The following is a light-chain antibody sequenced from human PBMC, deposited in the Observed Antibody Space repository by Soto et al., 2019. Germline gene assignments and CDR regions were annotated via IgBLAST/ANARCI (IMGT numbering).Light chain of an antibody. CDR3: QDYNIWPPMNT. Sequence: EIVMTQSPSTLSASPGERATLSCTASQSVSSNLAWYQQKPGQAPRLLIYGASTRATGIPARFSGSGSGTEFTLTISSLESEAFEFYYCQDYNIWPPMNTFGQGAKLEIK. CDR2: GAS. J-gene: IGKJ2*01. CDR1: QSVSSN. V-gene: IGKV3-15*01.